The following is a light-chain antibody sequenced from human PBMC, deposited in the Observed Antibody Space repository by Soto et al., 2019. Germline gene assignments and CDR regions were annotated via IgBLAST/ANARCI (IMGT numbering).Light chain of an antibody. J-gene: IGLJ3*02. CDR1: SSDIGSDKL. Sequence: QSVLTQPASVSGSPGQSITISCTGTSSDIGSDKLVSWYQQHPGRAPKIIIYEAFKRPSGVSNRFSGSRSGNTASLTISGLRCEDEADYYCCSYAGSTTWVFGGGTKLTVL. CDR3: CSYAGSTTWV. CDR2: EAF. V-gene: IGLV2-23*01.